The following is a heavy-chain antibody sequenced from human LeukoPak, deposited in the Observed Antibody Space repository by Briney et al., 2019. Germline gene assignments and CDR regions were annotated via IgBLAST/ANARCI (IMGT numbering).Heavy chain of an antibody. J-gene: IGHJ4*02. Sequence: GGSLRLSCAASGFTFISYWMSGVRQAPGKGLEWVANIKQDESQKYYVDSVKGRFTISRDNAKNSLYLQMNSLRAEDTAVYYCARDKIEGPTKLDYWGQGILVTVSS. CDR2: IKQDESQK. V-gene: IGHV3-7*01. CDR1: GFTFISYW. D-gene: IGHD1-1*01. CDR3: ARDKIEGPTKLDY.